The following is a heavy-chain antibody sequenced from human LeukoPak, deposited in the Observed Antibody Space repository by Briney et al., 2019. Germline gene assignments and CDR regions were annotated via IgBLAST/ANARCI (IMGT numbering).Heavy chain of an antibody. CDR3: TREKSYGYIRADS. CDR1: GGSISSYY. D-gene: IGHD3-16*01. J-gene: IGHJ4*02. V-gene: IGHV4-4*07. CDR2: IYASGGT. Sequence: SETLSLTCTVSGGSISSYYWSWIRQPAGKGLEWIGRIYASGGTKYNPSLESRVTISIDTSKNQLSLRLSSVTAADTAVYYCTREKSYGYIRADSWGQGTLVAVSS.